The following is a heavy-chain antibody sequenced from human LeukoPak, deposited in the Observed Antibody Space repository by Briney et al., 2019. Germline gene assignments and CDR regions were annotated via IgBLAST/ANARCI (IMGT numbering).Heavy chain of an antibody. D-gene: IGHD5-18*01. Sequence: GGSLRLSCAASGFTFSSYAMSWVRQAPGKGLEWVSVISGSGGSTYYADSVKGRFTISRDNFKNTLYLQMNSLRVEDTAVYYCAKTVGYSYGYPPKYYYYTDVWGKGATVTVSS. J-gene: IGHJ6*03. V-gene: IGHV3-23*01. CDR1: GFTFSSYA. CDR2: ISGSGGST. CDR3: AKTVGYSYGYPPKYYYYTDV.